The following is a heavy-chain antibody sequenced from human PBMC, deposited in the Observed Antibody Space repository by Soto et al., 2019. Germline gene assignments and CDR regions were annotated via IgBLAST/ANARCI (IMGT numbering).Heavy chain of an antibody. D-gene: IGHD3-16*01. J-gene: IGHJ4*02. V-gene: IGHV4-30-2*01. CDR3: ARHLGPTGVMD. Sequence: SETLSLTCAVSGGSISSGGYSWSWIRQPPGKGLEWIGYIYHSGSTYYNPSLKSRVTISVDTSKNQFSLTVTSVTAADTAIYYCARHLGPTGVMDWGKGLLVTVSS. CDR1: GGSISSGGYS. CDR2: IYHSGST.